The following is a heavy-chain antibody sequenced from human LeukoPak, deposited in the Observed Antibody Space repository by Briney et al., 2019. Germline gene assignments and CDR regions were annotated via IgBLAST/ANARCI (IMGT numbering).Heavy chain of an antibody. J-gene: IGHJ4*02. CDR1: GGSISSGGYY. Sequence: PSETLSLTCTVSGGSISSGGYYWSWIRQPPGKGLEWIGYIYHSGSTYYNPSLKSRVTISVDRSKNQFSLKLSSVTAADTAVYYCARLQLWQSFFDYWGQGTLVTVSS. V-gene: IGHV4-30-2*01. CDR2: IYHSGST. CDR3: ARLQLWQSFFDY. D-gene: IGHD5-18*01.